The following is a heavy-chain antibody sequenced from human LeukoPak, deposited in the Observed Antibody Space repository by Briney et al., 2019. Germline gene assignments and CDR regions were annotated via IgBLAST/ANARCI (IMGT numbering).Heavy chain of an antibody. CDR2: INHSGST. V-gene: IGHV4-34*01. CDR3: ARVVVGATRAARPRRHRFDP. CDR1: GGSFSGYY. D-gene: IGHD1-26*01. Sequence: SETLSHTCAVYGGSFSGYYWSWIRQPPGKGLEWIGEINHSGSTNYNPSLKSRVTISVDTSKNQFSLKLSSVTAADTAVYYCARVVVGATRAARPRRHRFDPWGQGTLVTVSS. J-gene: IGHJ5*02.